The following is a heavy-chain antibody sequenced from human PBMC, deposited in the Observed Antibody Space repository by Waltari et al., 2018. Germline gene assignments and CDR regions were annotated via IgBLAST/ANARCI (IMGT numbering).Heavy chain of an antibody. J-gene: IGHJ4*02. D-gene: IGHD3-10*01. V-gene: IGHV4-38-2*01. CDR3: ASGGGSGSYYPPGSFDY. CDR2: IYHSGRT. Sequence: QVQLQESGTGLVKPSETLSLTCAVSGYSISSGYYWGWLRQPPGKGLEWIGSIYHSGRTYYNPSLKSRVTISVDTSKNQFSLKLSSVTAADTAVYYWASGGGSGSYYPPGSFDYWGQGTLVTVSS. CDR1: GYSISSGYY.